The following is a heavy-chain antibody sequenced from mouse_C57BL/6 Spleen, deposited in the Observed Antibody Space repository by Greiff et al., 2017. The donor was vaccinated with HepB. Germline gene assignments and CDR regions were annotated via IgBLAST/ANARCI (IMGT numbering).Heavy chain of an antibody. D-gene: IGHD2-1*01. V-gene: IGHV3-6*01. CDR3: ARGGVYGNYPHAMDY. Sequence: EVHLVESGPGLVKPSQSLSLTCSVTGYSITSGYYWNWIRQFPGNKLEWMGYISYDGSNNYNPSLKNRISITRDTSKNQFFLKLNSVTTEDTATYYCARGGVYGNYPHAMDYWGQGTSVTVSS. CDR1: GYSITSGYY. CDR2: ISYDGSN. J-gene: IGHJ4*01.